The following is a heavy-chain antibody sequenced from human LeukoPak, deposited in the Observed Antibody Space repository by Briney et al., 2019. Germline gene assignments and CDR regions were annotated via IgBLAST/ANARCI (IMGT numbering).Heavy chain of an antibody. CDR3: ARGAPGY. D-gene: IGHD3-16*01. CDR2: IMQRGST. Sequence: SETLSLTCAVYGGSFSSYPWTWIRQPPGKGLEWIGQIMQRGSTKYNPSLNGRVTMSVDTSKNRFSLKLTSVAAADTAVYYCARGAPGYWGQGTLVTVSS. V-gene: IGHV4-34*12. CDR1: GGSFSSYP. J-gene: IGHJ4*02.